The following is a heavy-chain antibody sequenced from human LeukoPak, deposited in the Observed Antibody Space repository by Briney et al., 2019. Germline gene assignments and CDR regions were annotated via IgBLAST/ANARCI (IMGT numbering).Heavy chain of an antibody. J-gene: IGHJ2*01. CDR2: LNWSGAST. Sequence: GGSLRLSCAASGFTFDAYGLSWVRQVPGKGLEWVSGLNWSGASTGYADSVKGRFTISRDNAKNSLYLQMNSLRAEDMALYHCARGGHSSSWYRYFDLWGRGTLVTVSS. CDR1: GFTFDAYG. D-gene: IGHD6-13*01. V-gene: IGHV3-20*01. CDR3: ARGGHSSSWYRYFDL.